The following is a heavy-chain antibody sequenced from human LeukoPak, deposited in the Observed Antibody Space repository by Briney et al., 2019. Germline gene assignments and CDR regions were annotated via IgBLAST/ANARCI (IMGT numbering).Heavy chain of an antibody. CDR3: ARSRYSSAWYAFDV. D-gene: IGHD6-19*01. CDR2: IYYSGST. V-gene: IGHV4-59*08. Sequence: SETLSLTCTVSGASVNSYYWSWIRQPPGKGLEWIGYIYYSGSTNYKSSLKSRVTISVDTSKNQFSLKLSSMAAADTAFYYCARSRYSSAWYAFDVWGQGTMVTVSS. CDR1: GASVNSYY. J-gene: IGHJ3*01.